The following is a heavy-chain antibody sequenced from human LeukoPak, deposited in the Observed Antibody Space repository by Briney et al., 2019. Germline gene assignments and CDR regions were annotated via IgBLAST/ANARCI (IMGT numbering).Heavy chain of an antibody. D-gene: IGHD4-11*01. CDR2: INPNSGGT. Sequence: ASVKVSCKASGYSFTGYYMHWVRQAPGQGLEWMGWINPNSGGTNYAQKFQGRVTMTRDTSISTAYMELSRLKSDDTAVYYCARYDYSNLDMAEYFQHWGQGTLVTVSS. CDR3: ARYDYSNLDMAEYFQH. V-gene: IGHV1-2*02. CDR1: GYSFTGYY. J-gene: IGHJ1*01.